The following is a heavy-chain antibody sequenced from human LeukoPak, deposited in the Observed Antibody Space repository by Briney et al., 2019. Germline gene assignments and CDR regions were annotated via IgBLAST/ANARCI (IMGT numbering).Heavy chain of an antibody. V-gene: IGHV1-2*02. CDR2: ISPNSGGT. D-gene: IGHD4-17*01. Sequence: ASVKVSCKASGYTFTGYYMHWVRQAPGQGLEWMGWISPNSGGTNYAQKFQGRVTMTRDTSISTAYMELSRLRSDDTAVYYCARAVGLLRYRIFDYWGQGTLVTVSS. CDR1: GYTFTGYY. J-gene: IGHJ4*02. CDR3: ARAVGLLRYRIFDY.